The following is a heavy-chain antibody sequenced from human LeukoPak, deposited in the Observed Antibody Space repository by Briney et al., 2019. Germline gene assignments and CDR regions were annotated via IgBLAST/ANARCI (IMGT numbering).Heavy chain of an antibody. CDR1: GFTFSSYS. V-gene: IGHV3-21*01. Sequence: GGSLRLSCAASGFTFSSYSMNWVRQAPGKGLVWVSSNSSSSSYIYYADSVKGRFTISRDNAKNSLYLQMNSLRAEDTAVYYCARQIPKDAFDIWGQGTMVTVPS. CDR2: NSSSSSYI. J-gene: IGHJ3*02. CDR3: ARQIPKDAFDI.